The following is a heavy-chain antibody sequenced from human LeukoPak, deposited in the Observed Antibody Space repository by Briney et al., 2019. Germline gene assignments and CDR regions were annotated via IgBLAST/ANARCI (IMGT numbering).Heavy chain of an antibody. CDR2: ISYDGSNK. J-gene: IGHJ4*02. CDR1: GFTFSSYA. CDR3: ARVYSYGGTNFDY. V-gene: IGHV3-30-3*01. D-gene: IGHD5-18*01. Sequence: GGSLRLSCAASGFTFSSYAMHWVRQAPGKGLEWVAVISYDGSNKYYADSVKGRLTISRDNSKNTLYLQMNSLRAEDTAVYYCARVYSYGGTNFDYWGQGTLVTVSS.